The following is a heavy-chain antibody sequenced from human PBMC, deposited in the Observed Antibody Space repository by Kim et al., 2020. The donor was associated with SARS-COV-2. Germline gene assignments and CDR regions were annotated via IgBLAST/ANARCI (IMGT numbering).Heavy chain of an antibody. V-gene: IGHV1-18*04. D-gene: IGHD6-19*01. CDR1: GYTFTSYG. J-gene: IGHJ6*02. Sequence: ASVKVSCKASGYTFTSYGISWVRQAPGQGLEWMGWISAYNCNTNYAQKLQGRVTMTTDTATSTAYMELRSLRSDDTAVYYCAREGIKQWVARVDYYYYGRDVWGQGATVTVSS. CDR3: AREGIKQWVARVDYYYYGRDV. CDR2: ISAYNCNT.